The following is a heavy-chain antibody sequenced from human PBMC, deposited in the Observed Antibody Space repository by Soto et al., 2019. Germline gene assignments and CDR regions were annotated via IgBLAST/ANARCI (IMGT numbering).Heavy chain of an antibody. Sequence: EVQLVESGGGLVQPGGSLRLSCEASGFTFRNYDMHWVRQGTGKGLAWVSGISAAGDPDYADSVEGRFTISRENAQNSFFLQMNRLRVGDTAVYYCARTDRDFYGLDVWGQGTTLSVSS. CDR2: ISAAGDP. J-gene: IGHJ6*02. CDR1: GFTFRNYD. V-gene: IGHV3-13*05. CDR3: ARTDRDFYGLDV.